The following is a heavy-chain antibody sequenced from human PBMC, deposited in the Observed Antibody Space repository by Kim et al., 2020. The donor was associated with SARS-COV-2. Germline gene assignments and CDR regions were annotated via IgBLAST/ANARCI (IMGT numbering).Heavy chain of an antibody. CDR3: ARGSHQCLVGGAFDI. Sequence: GGSLRLSCAASGFTFNGYAMDWVRQAPGKGLEWVAGISCDGSSKYYADSVKGRFTISRDNSKNTLYLQMNSLRTEDTAVYYCARGSHQCLVGGAFDIWG. J-gene: IGHJ3*02. V-gene: IGHV3-30*03. CDR2: ISCDGSSK. D-gene: IGHD6-19*01. CDR1: GFTFNGYA.